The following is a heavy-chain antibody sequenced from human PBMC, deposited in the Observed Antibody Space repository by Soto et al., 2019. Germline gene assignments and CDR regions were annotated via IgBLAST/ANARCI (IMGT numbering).Heavy chain of an antibody. CDR2: IDSDGSTT. Sequence: EVQLVESGGGLVQPGGSLRLSCAASGFTFSVYWMHWVRQAPGKGLVWVSRIDSDGSTTSYADSVKCRFTISRDNAKSTLYLQMNSLRAEDRAVYYCARPGYSNYGPGVDVWGQGTTVTVSS. D-gene: IGHD4-4*01. CDR3: ARPGYSNYGPGVDV. V-gene: IGHV3-74*01. CDR1: GFTFSVYW. J-gene: IGHJ6*02.